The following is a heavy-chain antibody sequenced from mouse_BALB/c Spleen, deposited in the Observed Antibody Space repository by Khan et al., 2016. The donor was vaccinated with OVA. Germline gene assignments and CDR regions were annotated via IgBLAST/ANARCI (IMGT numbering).Heavy chain of an antibody. Sequence: QVQLKESGPGLVAPSQSLSITCTVSGFSLTDYGVSWIRQPPGKGLEWLGLIWGGGSTYYNSVLKSRLSISKDNSKSQVFLTMNSLQTDDTAMYYCAKILGSHYYSLDYWGQGTSVTVSS. CDR1: GFSLTDYG. CDR3: AKILGSHYYSLDY. CDR2: IWGGGST. J-gene: IGHJ4*01. D-gene: IGHD1-1*01. V-gene: IGHV2-6-5*01.